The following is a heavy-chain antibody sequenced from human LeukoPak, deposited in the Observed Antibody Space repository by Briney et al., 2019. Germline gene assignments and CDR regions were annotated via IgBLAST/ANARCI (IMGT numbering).Heavy chain of an antibody. CDR3: ARPSGLGIPDAFDI. D-gene: IGHD7-27*01. V-gene: IGHV4-38-2*01. J-gene: IGHJ3*02. Sequence: SETLSLTCAVSGYSISSGYYWGWIRQPPGKGLEWIGSIYRSGITYYNPSVKSRVTISVDTSKNQFSLKVSSVTAADTAVYYCARPSGLGIPDAFDIWGQGTMVTVSS. CDR1: GYSISSGYY. CDR2: IYRSGIT.